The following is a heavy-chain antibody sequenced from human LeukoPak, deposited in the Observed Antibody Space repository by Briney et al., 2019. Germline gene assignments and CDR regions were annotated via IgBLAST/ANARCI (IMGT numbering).Heavy chain of an antibody. J-gene: IGHJ4*02. V-gene: IGHV3-23*01. CDR1: GFTYSSYA. CDR3: AKRRRSYYDSSGYLEPYYFDY. D-gene: IGHD3-22*01. Sequence: GGSLRLSCAASGFTYSSYAMSWVRQAPGKGREWVSAINGSGGSTYYAVSVNGRFTISRDNSKNTLYLQMNSLRAEDTAVYYCAKRRRSYYDSSGYLEPYYFDYWGQGTLVTVSS. CDR2: INGSGGST.